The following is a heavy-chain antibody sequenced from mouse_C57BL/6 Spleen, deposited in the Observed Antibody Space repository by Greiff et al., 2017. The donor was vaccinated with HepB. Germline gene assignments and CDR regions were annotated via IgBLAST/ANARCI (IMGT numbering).Heavy chain of an antibody. J-gene: IGHJ1*03. D-gene: IGHD1-1*01. V-gene: IGHV2-2*01. Sequence: VQLVESGPGLVQPSQSLSITCTVSGFSLTSYGVHWVRQSPGKGLEWLGVIWSGGSTDYNAAFISRLSISKDNSKSQVFFKMNSLQADDTAIYYCARKDYGSSYWHFDVWGTGTTVTVSS. CDR1: GFSLTSYG. CDR2: IWSGGST. CDR3: ARKDYGSSYWHFDV.